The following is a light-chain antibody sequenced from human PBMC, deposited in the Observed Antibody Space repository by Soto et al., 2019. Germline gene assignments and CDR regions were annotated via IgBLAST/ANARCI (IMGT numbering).Light chain of an antibody. CDR3: QQSYSTPLWK. CDR2: AAS. J-gene: IGKJ1*01. V-gene: IGKV1-39*01. Sequence: DSQMTQSPSSLSASVGDRVTITCRASQSISSYLNWYQQKPGKAPKLLIYAASSLQSGVPSRFSGSGSGTDFTLTISSLQPEDFATYYCQQSYSTPLWKFGQGTKVDIK. CDR1: QSISSY.